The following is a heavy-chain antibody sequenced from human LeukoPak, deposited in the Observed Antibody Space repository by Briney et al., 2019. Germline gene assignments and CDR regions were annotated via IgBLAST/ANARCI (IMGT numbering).Heavy chain of an antibody. Sequence: GGSLRLSCVASGFTFSTYSMNWVRQAPGKGLEWVSAISGSGSGTYYADSVKGRFTISRDNSKNTLSLQMNSLRAEDTAIYYCAKLGSGNFDYWGQGTLVTVSS. CDR1: GFTFSTYS. CDR2: ISGSGSGT. J-gene: IGHJ4*02. CDR3: AKLGSGNFDY. D-gene: IGHD3-10*01. V-gene: IGHV3-23*01.